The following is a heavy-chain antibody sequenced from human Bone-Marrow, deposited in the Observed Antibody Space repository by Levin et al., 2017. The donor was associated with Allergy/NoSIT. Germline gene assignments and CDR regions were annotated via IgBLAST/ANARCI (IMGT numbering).Heavy chain of an antibody. V-gene: IGHV5-51*01. CDR1: GYSFTSYW. D-gene: IGHD6-13*01. Sequence: PGGSLRLSCKGSGYSFTSYWIGWVRQMPGKGLEWMGIIYPGDSDTRYSPSFQGQVTISADKSISTAYLQWSSLKASDTAMYYCARAKTNIAAAGTSVGAFDIWGQGTMVTVSS. CDR2: IYPGDSDT. J-gene: IGHJ3*02. CDR3: ARAKTNIAAAGTSVGAFDI.